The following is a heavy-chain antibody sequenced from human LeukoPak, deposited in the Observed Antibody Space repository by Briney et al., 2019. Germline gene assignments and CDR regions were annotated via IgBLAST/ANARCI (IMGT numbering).Heavy chain of an antibody. V-gene: IGHV3-30*02. D-gene: IGHD4-17*01. CDR3: AKDIGSPFYGDHEDDAFDI. J-gene: IGHJ3*02. CDR1: GFTFSSYG. Sequence: GGSLRLSCAASGFTFSSYGMPWVRQAPGKGLEWVAVIWYDGSNKYYADSVKGRFTISRDNSKNTLYLQMNSLRAEDTALYYCAKDIGSPFYGDHEDDAFDIWGQGTMVTVSS. CDR2: IWYDGSNK.